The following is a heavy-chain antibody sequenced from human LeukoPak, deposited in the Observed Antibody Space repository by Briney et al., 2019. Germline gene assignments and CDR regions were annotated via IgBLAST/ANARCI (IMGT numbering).Heavy chain of an antibody. J-gene: IGHJ5*02. CDR3: ARDILTGHNWFDP. D-gene: IGHD3-9*01. CDR2: INHSGST. CDR1: GGSFSGYY. V-gene: IGHV4-34*01. Sequence: PSETLSLTCAVYGGSFSGYYWSWIRRPPGKGLEWIGEINHSGSTNYNPSLKSRVTISVDTSKNQFSLKLSSVTAADTAVYYCARDILTGHNWFDPWGQGTLVTVSS.